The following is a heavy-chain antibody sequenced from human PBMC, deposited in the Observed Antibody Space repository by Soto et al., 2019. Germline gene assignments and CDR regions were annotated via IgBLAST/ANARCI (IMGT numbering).Heavy chain of an antibody. D-gene: IGHD4-4*01. J-gene: IGHJ6*02. V-gene: IGHV1-69*06. Sequence: SVKVSCKASGGTFSSYAISWVRQAPGQGLEWMGGIIPIFGTANYAQKFQGRVTITADKSTSTAYMELSSLRSEDTAVCYCARGALTTVTTYYYGMDVWGQGTTVTVSS. CDR3: ARGALTTVTTYYYGMDV. CDR1: GGTFSSYA. CDR2: IIPIFGTA.